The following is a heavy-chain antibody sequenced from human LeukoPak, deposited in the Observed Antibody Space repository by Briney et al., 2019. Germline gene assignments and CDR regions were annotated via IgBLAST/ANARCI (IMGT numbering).Heavy chain of an antibody. CDR2: TYYRSRSFN. D-gene: IGHD1-7*01. CDR3: ARGTGTTGIGY. V-gene: IGHV6-1*01. CDR1: GDSVSSNSAA. Sequence: QTLSLTCAISGDSVSSNSAAWNWVRQSPWRGLEWLGRTYYRSRSFNDYALSVKSRITISPDTSKTHFSLQLNSVTPEDTAVYYCARGTGTTGIGYWGQGTLVTVSS. J-gene: IGHJ4*02.